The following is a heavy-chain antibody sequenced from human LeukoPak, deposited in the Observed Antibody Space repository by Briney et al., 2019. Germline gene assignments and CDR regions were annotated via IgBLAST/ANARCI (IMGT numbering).Heavy chain of an antibody. V-gene: IGHV3-23*01. CDR2: FSVNDKTT. Sequence: GGSLRLSCAASGFTFSSYAMSWVRQAPGKGLEWVSGFSVNDKTTYYADSVKGRFTISRDNSKNTLYLQVNSLRAEDTAVYYCAELGITMIGGVWGKGTTVTISS. D-gene: IGHD3-10*02. J-gene: IGHJ6*04. CDR3: AELGITMIGGV. CDR1: GFTFSSYA.